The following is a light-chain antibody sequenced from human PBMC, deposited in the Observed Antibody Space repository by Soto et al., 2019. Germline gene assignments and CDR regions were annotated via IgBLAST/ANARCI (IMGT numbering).Light chain of an antibody. CDR1: QSVSSYY. Sequence: EIVLTQSPATLSSFPGDRVTLSCRASQSVSSYYLAWYQQKPGQAPRLLIYAASSRATGIPDRFSGGGSGTDFTLTISRLEPEDFAVYYCQQCGSSPWTFGQGTKVDIK. J-gene: IGKJ1*01. V-gene: IGKV3-20*01. CDR3: QQCGSSPWT. CDR2: AAS.